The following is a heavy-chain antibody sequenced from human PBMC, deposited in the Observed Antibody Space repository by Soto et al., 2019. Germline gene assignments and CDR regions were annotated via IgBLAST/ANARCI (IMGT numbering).Heavy chain of an antibody. J-gene: IGHJ3*02. V-gene: IGHV3-30-3*01. CDR2: ISYDGSNK. Sequence: GGSLRLSCAASGFTFSSYAMHWVRQAPGKGLEWVAVISYDGSNKYYADSVKGRFTISRDNSKNTLYLQMNSLRAEDTAVYYCAREGPAPANTNYCGGDCYYGAFDIWGQGTMVTVSS. CDR3: AREGPAPANTNYCGGDCYYGAFDI. D-gene: IGHD2-21*02. CDR1: GFTFSSYA.